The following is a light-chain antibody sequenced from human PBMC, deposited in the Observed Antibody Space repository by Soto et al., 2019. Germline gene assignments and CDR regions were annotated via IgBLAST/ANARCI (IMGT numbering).Light chain of an antibody. CDR2: DAS. Sequence: DIQMTQSPSTLSASVGDRVTITCRASQSISSWLAWYQQKPGKAPKLLIYDASSLESGVPSRFSGSGSGTEFPLTISSLQPDDFATCYCQQYNSYSNTFGQGTKLEIK. J-gene: IGKJ2*01. V-gene: IGKV1-5*01. CDR1: QSISSW. CDR3: QQYNSYSNT.